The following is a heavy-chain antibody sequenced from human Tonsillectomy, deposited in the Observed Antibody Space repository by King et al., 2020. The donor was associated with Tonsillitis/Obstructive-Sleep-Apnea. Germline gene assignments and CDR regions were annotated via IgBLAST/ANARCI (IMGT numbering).Heavy chain of an antibody. D-gene: IGHD5-18*01. CDR3: TRGTHDTAMVHFDY. CDR1: GYTFTSYA. CDR2: INTNTGNP. V-gene: IGHV7-4-1*02. J-gene: IGHJ4*02. Sequence: QLVQSGSELKKPGASVKVSCKASGYTFTSYAMNWVRQAPGQGLEWMGWINTNTGNPTYAQGFTGRFVFSLDTSVSTAYLQISSLKAEATAVYYCTRGTHDTAMVHFDYWGQGTLVTVSS.